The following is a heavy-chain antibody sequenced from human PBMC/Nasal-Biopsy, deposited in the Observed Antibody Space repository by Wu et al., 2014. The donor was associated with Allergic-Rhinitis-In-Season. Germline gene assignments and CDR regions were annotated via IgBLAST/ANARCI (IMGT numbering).Heavy chain of an antibody. CDR3: AKGGGFESGYYLYNFDY. CDR1: GFTFSSYT. V-gene: IGHV3-23*01. D-gene: IGHD5-12*01. Sequence: LRLSCAASGFTFSSYTMSWVRQAPGKGLEWVSGIRGSDGTTYYADSVKGRFTISRDNSGPVXLQMNSLRVEDTAVYYCAKGGGFESGYYLYNFDYWGQGAQVTVSS. J-gene: IGHJ4*02. CDR2: IRGSDGTT.